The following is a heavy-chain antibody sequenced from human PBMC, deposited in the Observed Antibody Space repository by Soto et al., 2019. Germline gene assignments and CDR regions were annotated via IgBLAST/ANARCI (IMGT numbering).Heavy chain of an antibody. Sequence: SETLSLTCVVPGASISSGDYAWNWVRQPPGKGLEWLGYIYNNGGSYYNPSLKSRVTISLDRSQNHFSLRLNSVTAADTALYFCARGDKNNDYYFDHWGQGTLVTVSS. D-gene: IGHD3-16*01. J-gene: IGHJ4*02. CDR2: IYNNGGS. CDR1: GASISSGDYA. V-gene: IGHV4-30-2*01. CDR3: ARGDKNNDYYFDH.